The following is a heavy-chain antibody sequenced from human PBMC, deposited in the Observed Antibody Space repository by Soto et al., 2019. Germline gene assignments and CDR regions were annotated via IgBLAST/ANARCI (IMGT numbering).Heavy chain of an antibody. D-gene: IGHD3-10*01. CDR2: INHSGST. CDR3: GRAGSWTSFQH. Sequence: SETLSLPSAVYGVSFSGYYWSWIRQPPGKGLEWIGEINHSGSTHYNPALKSRVTISVDTSTNHFSLKLSSVTAADTAVYYCGRAGSWTSFQHWGQGKLVTVSS. CDR1: GVSFSGYY. J-gene: IGHJ1*01. V-gene: IGHV4-34*01.